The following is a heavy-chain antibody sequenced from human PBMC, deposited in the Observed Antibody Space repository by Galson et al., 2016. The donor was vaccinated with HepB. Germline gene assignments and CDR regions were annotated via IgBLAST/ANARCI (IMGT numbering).Heavy chain of an antibody. V-gene: IGHV1-46*02. CDR3: ARELDHSFYFDY. D-gene: IGHD1-14*01. CDR2: IKPSGGNT. CDR1: GYTFNTYN. Sequence: SGYTFNTYNMHWVRQAPGQGLEWMGMIKPSGGNTIYAQKFQDRITMTRDTSTSTVYMELISLRSEDTAVYYCARELDHSFYFDYWGQGTLLTVSS. J-gene: IGHJ4*02.